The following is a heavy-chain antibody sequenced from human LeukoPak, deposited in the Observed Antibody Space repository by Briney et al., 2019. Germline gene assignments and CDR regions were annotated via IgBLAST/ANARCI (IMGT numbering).Heavy chain of an antibody. CDR1: GVSFSTHW. J-gene: IGHJ6*02. Sequence: PGGSLRLSCAASGVSFSTHWMHWVRQAPGQGLVWVSRIKSDGGSTTYADSVEGRVTISRDNAKNTPYLQMKSLRSDDTAVYYCARDRFYGMDLWGQGNTVPVSS. V-gene: IGHV3-74*03. CDR2: IKSDGGST. CDR3: ARDRFYGMDL.